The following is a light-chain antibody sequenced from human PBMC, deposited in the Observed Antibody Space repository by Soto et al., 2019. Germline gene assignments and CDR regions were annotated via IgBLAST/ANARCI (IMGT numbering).Light chain of an antibody. Sequence: QSALTKPPSASGSPGQSVTISCTGTSSDVGGYNFVSWYQQHPGEAPKLIIYEVTKRPSGVPDRFSGSKSGNTASLTVSGLQTADEADYYCTSYAGSNNRYVFGTGTKLTVL. V-gene: IGLV2-8*01. J-gene: IGLJ1*01. CDR1: SSDVGGYNF. CDR2: EVT. CDR3: TSYAGSNNRYV.